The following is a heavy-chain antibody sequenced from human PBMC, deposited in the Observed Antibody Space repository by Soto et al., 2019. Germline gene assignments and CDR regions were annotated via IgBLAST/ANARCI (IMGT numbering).Heavy chain of an antibody. CDR3: ARSKAGYCSGGRCQKYFFDY. CDR1: GDSISNSRFY. CDR2: IYHTGNA. V-gene: IGHV4-39*01. Sequence: SETLSLTCSVSGDSISNSRFYWAWIRQPPGEGLEWIGSIYHTGNAYYNPSLKSRVTISVDTSKNQFSLKLTSVTAADAALYYCARSKAGYCSGGRCQKYFFDYWGQGTLVTVSS. D-gene: IGHD2-15*01. J-gene: IGHJ4*02.